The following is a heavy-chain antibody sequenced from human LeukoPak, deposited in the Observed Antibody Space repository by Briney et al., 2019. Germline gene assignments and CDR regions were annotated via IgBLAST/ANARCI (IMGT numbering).Heavy chain of an antibody. D-gene: IGHD1-1*01. CDR3: GKDGYRPLAVTHFQH. Sequence: SVKVSCKASGYTFTSYGITWVRQAPGQGLEWMGWINAYNGNTNYPQKLQGRVTMTTDTSTSTAYMELRSLRSDDTAVNYCGKDGYRPLAVTHFQHWGQGTLVTVSS. V-gene: IGHV1-18*01. J-gene: IGHJ1*01. CDR2: INAYNGNT. CDR1: GYTFTSYG.